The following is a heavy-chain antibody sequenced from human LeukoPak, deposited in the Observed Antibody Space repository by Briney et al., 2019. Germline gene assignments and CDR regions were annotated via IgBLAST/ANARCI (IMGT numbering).Heavy chain of an antibody. D-gene: IGHD3-9*01. CDR1: GGSISSGSYY. CDR2: IYTSGST. Sequence: SETLSLTCTVSGGSISSGSYYWSWIRQPAGKGLEWIGRIYTSGSTNYNPSLKSRVTMSVDTSKNQFSLKLSSVTAADTAVYYCARDSFDWLLSDAWFDPWGQGTLVTVSS. J-gene: IGHJ5*02. V-gene: IGHV4-61*02. CDR3: ARDSFDWLLSDAWFDP.